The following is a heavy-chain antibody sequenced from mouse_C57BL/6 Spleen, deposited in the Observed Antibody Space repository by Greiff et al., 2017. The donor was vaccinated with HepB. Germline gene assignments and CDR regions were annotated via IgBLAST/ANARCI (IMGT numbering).Heavy chain of an antibody. J-gene: IGHJ3*01. Sequence: VQLKESGPGLVKPSQSLSLTCSVTGYSITSGYYWNWIRQFPGNKLEWMGYISYDGSNNYNPSLKNRISITRDTSKNQFFLKLNSVTTEDTATYYGARDLQAWFAYWGQGTLVTVSA. CDR1: GYSITSGYY. CDR2: ISYDGSN. V-gene: IGHV3-6*01. CDR3: ARDLQAWFAY.